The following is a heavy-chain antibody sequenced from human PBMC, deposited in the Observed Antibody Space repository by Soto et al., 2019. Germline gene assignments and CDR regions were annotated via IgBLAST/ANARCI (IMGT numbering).Heavy chain of an antibody. Sequence: QVQLVQSGAEVKKPGSSVKVSCKASGGTFSSYAISWVRQAPGQGLEWMGGIIPIFGTANYAQKFQGRVTITADESTSTAHMELSSLRSEDTAVYYCARDLISSLLRATSTGVGYWGQGTLVTVSS. CDR2: IIPIFGTA. V-gene: IGHV1-69*01. CDR3: ARDLISSLLRATSTGVGY. D-gene: IGHD7-27*01. J-gene: IGHJ4*02. CDR1: GGTFSSYA.